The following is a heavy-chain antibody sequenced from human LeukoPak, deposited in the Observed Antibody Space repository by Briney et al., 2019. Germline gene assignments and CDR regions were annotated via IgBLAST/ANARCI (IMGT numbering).Heavy chain of an antibody. Sequence: ASAKVSCKAFGYTFTGYYMHWVRQAPGQGLEWMGWINPNSGGTNYAQKFQGRVTMTRDTSISTAYMELSRLRSDDTAVYYCARGLSMVRGDTPGGYWGQGTLVTVSP. V-gene: IGHV1-2*02. CDR2: INPNSGGT. CDR1: GYTFTGYY. D-gene: IGHD3-10*01. CDR3: ARGLSMVRGDTPGGY. J-gene: IGHJ4*02.